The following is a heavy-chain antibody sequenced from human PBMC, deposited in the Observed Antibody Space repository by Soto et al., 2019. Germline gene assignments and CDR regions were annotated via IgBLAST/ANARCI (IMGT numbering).Heavy chain of an antibody. Sequence: EVQLLESGGGLVQPGGSLRLSCAASGFSFSSYAMVWVRQAPGKGLERVSVISARGGSLYFADSVKGRFTISRDNSKNGLSLEMNSRRAEDTATYFCAKGSIEYRASVDNWGQGTLVVVSS. V-gene: IGHV3-23*01. CDR1: GFSFSSYA. CDR2: ISARGGSL. D-gene: IGHD5-12*01. CDR3: AKGSIEYRASVDN. J-gene: IGHJ4*02.